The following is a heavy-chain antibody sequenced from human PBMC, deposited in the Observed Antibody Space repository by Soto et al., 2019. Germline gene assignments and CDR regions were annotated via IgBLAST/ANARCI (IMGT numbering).Heavy chain of an antibody. Sequence: QVQLQASGPGLVKPSQTLSLTCAVSGRSISSVGYYWSWVRQHPGQGLEWIGSISYSGSTYYNPSLENRLSITPDTSANRFPPRLNSVTPADMAIYYCARPNDYWNGYGPFDYWGQGSLVTVSS. CDR1: GRSISSVGYY. J-gene: IGHJ4*02. CDR3: ARPNDYWNGYGPFDY. D-gene: IGHD3-3*01. CDR2: ISYSGST. V-gene: IGHV4-31*11.